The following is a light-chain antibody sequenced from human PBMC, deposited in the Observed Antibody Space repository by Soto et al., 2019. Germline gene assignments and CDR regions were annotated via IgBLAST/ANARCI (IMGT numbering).Light chain of an antibody. Sequence: DIQMTQSPSSLSASVGDRVTITCRASQGIVSYLAWYQQKPGKAPNLLIYGASTLQSGVPSRFSGSGSGTDFTLTISSLQPEDFATYYCQQFNSYPLTFGGGTKVDIK. J-gene: IGKJ4*01. CDR2: GAS. CDR1: QGIVSY. CDR3: QQFNSYPLT. V-gene: IGKV1-9*01.